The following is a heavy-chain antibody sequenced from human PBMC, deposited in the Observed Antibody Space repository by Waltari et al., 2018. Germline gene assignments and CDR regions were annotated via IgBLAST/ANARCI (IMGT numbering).Heavy chain of an antibody. CDR3: ARDPFSHNIGNGYFDY. J-gene: IGHJ4*02. CDR1: GFTFSSYA. Sequence: QVQLVESGGGVVQPGRSLRLSCAASGFTFSSYAMHWVRQAPGKGLEWVAVISYDGSNKYYADSVKGRFTISRDNSKNTLYLQMNSLRAEDTAVYYCARDPFSHNIGNGYFDYWGQGTLVTVSS. D-gene: IGHD1-1*01. V-gene: IGHV3-30-3*01. CDR2: ISYDGSNK.